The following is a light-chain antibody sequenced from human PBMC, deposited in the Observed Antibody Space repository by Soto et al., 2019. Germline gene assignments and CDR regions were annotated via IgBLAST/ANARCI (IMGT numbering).Light chain of an antibody. CDR3: QSYDSTLSGVV. Sequence: QSVLTQPPSVSGAPGQRVTITCTGSSSNIGAGYNINWYQHLPGIAPKLLINGHSNRPSGVPDRFSGSKSGTSASLVITGLQAEDEADYYCQSYDSTLSGVVFGGGTKLTVL. J-gene: IGLJ2*01. CDR2: GHS. CDR1: SSNIGAGYN. V-gene: IGLV1-40*01.